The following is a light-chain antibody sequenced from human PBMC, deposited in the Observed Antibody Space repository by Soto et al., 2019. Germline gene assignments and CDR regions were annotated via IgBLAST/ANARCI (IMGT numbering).Light chain of an antibody. J-gene: IGKJ3*01. CDR1: QSVSSN. CDR3: QQYNNWPFT. Sequence: EIVMTQSPATLSVSPGESDTLSCRASQSVSSNLAWYQQKPGQAPRLLIYGASTRATGIPARFSGSGSGTEFTLTISSLQSEDVAVYYCQQYNNWPFTFGPATKVDIK. CDR2: GAS. V-gene: IGKV3-15*01.